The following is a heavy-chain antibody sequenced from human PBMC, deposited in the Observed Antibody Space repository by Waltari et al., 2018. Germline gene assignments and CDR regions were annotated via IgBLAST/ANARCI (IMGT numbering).Heavy chain of an antibody. Sequence: EVQLVESGGGLVQPGRSLRFSCVGSGFSFAYRAMYWVRQVPGKGLEWVSGINWNSGNIGYADSVKGRFTISRDNAKNSLYLQINSVRTEDTALYYCTSDAFGNSIGGVFDYWGQGTLVNVSS. CDR3: TSDAFGNSIGGVFDY. V-gene: IGHV3-9*01. CDR1: GFSFAYRA. D-gene: IGHD3-3*01. CDR2: INWNSGNI. J-gene: IGHJ4*02.